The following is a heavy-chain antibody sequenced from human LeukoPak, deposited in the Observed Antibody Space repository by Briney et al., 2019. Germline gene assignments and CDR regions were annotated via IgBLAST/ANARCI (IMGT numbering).Heavy chain of an antibody. J-gene: IGHJ3*02. Sequence: PSETLSLTCTVSGGSITSGTYYWSWIRQSAGRGLEWIGRIYTSGITYYNPSLKRRVAISLDTSNNHFSLRLGSVTAADTAVYYCARTGSGGAFDIWGQGTMVTVSS. V-gene: IGHV4-61*02. CDR3: ARTGSGGAFDI. CDR1: GGSITSGTYY. D-gene: IGHD2-15*01. CDR2: IYTSGIT.